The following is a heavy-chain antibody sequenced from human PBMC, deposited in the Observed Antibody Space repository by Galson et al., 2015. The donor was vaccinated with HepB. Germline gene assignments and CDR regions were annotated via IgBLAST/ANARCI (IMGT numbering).Heavy chain of an antibody. Sequence: CLRLSCAASGFTFSSHAMSWVRQAPGKGLEWVSAISGSGGSTYYADSVKGRFTISRDNSKNTLDLQMNSLRAEDTAVYYCTKEIGYCSGGTCYRRENYFDFWGQGTLVTVSS. V-gene: IGHV3-23*01. CDR2: ISGSGGST. CDR3: TKEIGYCSGGTCYRRENYFDF. CDR1: GFTFSSHA. D-gene: IGHD2-15*01. J-gene: IGHJ4*02.